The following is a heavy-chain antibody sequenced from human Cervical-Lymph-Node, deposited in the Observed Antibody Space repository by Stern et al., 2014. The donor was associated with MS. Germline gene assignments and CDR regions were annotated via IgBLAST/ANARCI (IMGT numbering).Heavy chain of an antibody. J-gene: IGHJ4*02. D-gene: IGHD1-26*01. CDR1: GFIFDDYA. Sequence: VQLVESGGGLVQPGKSLRLSCVASGFIFDDYAMHWVRQVPGKAPEWVSGIDWNSGRILYADSVKGRFPTSRDNAKNSLYLQMNSLRTDDTALYYCARVRVGANDFWGQGTLVTVSS. CDR2: IDWNSGRI. V-gene: IGHV3-9*01. CDR3: ARVRVGANDF.